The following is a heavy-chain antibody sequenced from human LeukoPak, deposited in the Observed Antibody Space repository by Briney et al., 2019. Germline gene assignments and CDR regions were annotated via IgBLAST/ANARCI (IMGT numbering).Heavy chain of an antibody. D-gene: IGHD1-26*01. J-gene: IGHJ4*02. CDR3: AREGPGEWELLDY. V-gene: IGHV3-23*01. CDR1: GFTFRSHA. Sequence: GGSLRLSCVGSGFTFRSHAMSWVRQAPEKGLEFVSGIYENGGTTYYADSVKGRFTISRDNAKNSLYLQMNSLRAEDTAVYYCAREGPGEWELLDYWGQGTLVTVSS. CDR2: IYENGGTT.